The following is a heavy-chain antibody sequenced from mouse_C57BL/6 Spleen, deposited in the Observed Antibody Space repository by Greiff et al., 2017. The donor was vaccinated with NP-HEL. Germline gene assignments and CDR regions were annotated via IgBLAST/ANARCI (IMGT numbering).Heavy chain of an antibody. V-gene: IGHV1-15*01. Sequence: VQLVESGAELVRPGASVTLSCKASGYTFTDYEMHWVKQTPVHGLEWIGAIDPETGGTAYNQKFKGKAILTADKSSSTAYMELRSLTSEDSAVYYCTRGSNYWYFDVWGTGTTVTVSS. D-gene: IGHD2-5*01. CDR2: IDPETGGT. CDR1: GYTFTDYE. J-gene: IGHJ1*03. CDR3: TRGSNYWYFDV.